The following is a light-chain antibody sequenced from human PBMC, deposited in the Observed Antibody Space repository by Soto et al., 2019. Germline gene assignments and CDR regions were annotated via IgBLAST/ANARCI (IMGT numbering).Light chain of an antibody. CDR2: RND. CDR3: AAWDDSLTGWV. J-gene: IGLJ3*02. CDR1: TSSIGSNS. V-gene: IGLV1-47*01. Sequence: QSVLTQPPSASGTPGQRVTISCSGSTSSIGSNSVFWYQQLPGTAPKLLIYRNDQRPSGVPDRFSGSKSDTSASLAISGLRSEDEADYYCAAWDDSLTGWVFGGGTKLTVL.